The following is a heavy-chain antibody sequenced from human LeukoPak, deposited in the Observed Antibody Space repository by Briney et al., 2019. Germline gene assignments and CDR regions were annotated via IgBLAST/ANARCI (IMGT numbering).Heavy chain of an antibody. CDR3: YLGDYDAGGLYYFDY. Sequence: PSETLSLTCTVSGGSISSGDYYWSWIRQPPGKGLEWIGEINHSGSTNYNPSLKSRVTISVDTSKNQFSLKLSPVTAADTAVYYCYLGDYDAGGLYYFDYWGQGTLVTVSS. CDR2: INHSGST. J-gene: IGHJ4*02. CDR1: GGSISSGDYY. V-gene: IGHV4-39*07. D-gene: IGHD4-17*01.